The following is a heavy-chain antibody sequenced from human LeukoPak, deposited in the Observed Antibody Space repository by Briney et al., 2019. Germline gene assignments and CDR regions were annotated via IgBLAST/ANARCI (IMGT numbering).Heavy chain of an antibody. CDR2: INTNTGNP. CDR1: GYTFTGYY. V-gene: IGHV7-4-1*02. J-gene: IGHJ3*02. CDR3: ARVDSSGYYFTPIANAFDI. D-gene: IGHD3-22*01. Sequence: GASVKVSCKASGYTFTGYYMHWVRQAPGQGLEWMGWINTNTGNPTYAQGFTGRFVFSLDTSVSTAYLQISSLKAEDTAVYYCARVDSSGYYFTPIANAFDIWGQGTMVTVSS.